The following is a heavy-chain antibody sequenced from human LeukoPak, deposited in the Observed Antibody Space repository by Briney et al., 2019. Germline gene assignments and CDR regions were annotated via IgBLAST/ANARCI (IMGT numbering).Heavy chain of an antibody. J-gene: IGHJ4*02. D-gene: IGHD5-24*01. Sequence: GGSLRLSCAASGFTFSSYWMSWVRQAPGKGLEWVSYISSSGSTIYYADSVKGRFTISRDNAKNSLYLQMNSLRAEDTAVCYCARVGEMATIFDYWGQGTLVTVSS. CDR2: ISSSGSTI. CDR1: GFTFSSYW. V-gene: IGHV3-48*04. CDR3: ARVGEMATIFDY.